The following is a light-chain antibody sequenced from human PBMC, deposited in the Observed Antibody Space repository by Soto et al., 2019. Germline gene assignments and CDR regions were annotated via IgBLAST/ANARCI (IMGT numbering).Light chain of an antibody. V-gene: IGLV2-14*01. CDR2: DVY. Sequence: QSVLTQPASVSGSPGQSITISCTGTSSDVGGFNYVSWYQQHPGKAPKLLIFDVYSRPSGISNRFSGSKSGNTASLTISGLQAEDEADYYCSSYTTSSSYVSGAGTKVTVL. J-gene: IGLJ1*01. CDR3: SSYTTSSSYV. CDR1: SSDVGGFNY.